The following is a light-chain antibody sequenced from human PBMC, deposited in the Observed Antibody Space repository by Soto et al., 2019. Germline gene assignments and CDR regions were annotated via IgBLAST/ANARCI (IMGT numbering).Light chain of an antibody. Sequence: IQMILSPSTLSASVGDRVNISCRASQSISRWLAWYQQKPGKAPKLLIYQASTLESGVPSRFSGSGSGTEFTLTISSLQPDDFATYYCQQYNAAFGKGTRLEIK. CDR2: QAS. CDR3: QQYNAA. J-gene: IGKJ5*01. CDR1: QSISRW. V-gene: IGKV1-5*03.